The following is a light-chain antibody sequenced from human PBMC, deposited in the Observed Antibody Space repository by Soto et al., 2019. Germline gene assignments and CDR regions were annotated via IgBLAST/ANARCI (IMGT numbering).Light chain of an antibody. CDR1: QSVSSN. Sequence: EIVMTQSPATLSVSPGERATLSCRASQSVSSNLAWYQQKPGQAPRLLIYGASTRATGIPARISGSGSGTELNLTISSLQSEDFAVYYCQQYNNWPPMYTFGQGTKLEIK. CDR2: GAS. J-gene: IGKJ2*01. V-gene: IGKV3-15*01. CDR3: QQYNNWPPMYT.